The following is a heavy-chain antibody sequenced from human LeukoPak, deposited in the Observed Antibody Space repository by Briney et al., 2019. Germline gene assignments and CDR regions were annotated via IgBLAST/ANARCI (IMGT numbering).Heavy chain of an antibody. V-gene: IGHV4-38-2*02. J-gene: IGHJ6*03. Sequence: SETLSLTCTVSGYSINSIYYWGWIRQPPGKGLEWIGSIYHSGSTYYNPSLKSRVTISLDTSKNQFSLKLSSVTAADTAVYYCARETSQKGAHYMDVWGKGTTVTISS. D-gene: IGHD3-16*01. CDR3: ARETSQKGAHYMDV. CDR2: IYHSGST. CDR1: GYSINSIYY.